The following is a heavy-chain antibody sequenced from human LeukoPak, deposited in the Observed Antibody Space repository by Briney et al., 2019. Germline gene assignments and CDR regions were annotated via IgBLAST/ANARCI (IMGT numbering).Heavy chain of an antibody. CDR3: AKDPRPDSRYDFDY. CDR1: GFTFSIYA. Sequence: GGSLRLSCAASGFTFSIYAMNWVRQAPGKGLDWVSLIIGNGHSTFYADSVKGRFTISRDNSKNMLYLQMNSLRAEDTAVYYCAKDPRPDSRYDFDYWGQGTLVTVSS. D-gene: IGHD5-12*01. CDR2: IIGNGHST. J-gene: IGHJ4*02. V-gene: IGHV3-23*01.